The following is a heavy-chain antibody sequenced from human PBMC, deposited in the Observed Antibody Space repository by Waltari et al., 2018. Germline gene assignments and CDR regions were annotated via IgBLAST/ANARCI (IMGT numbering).Heavy chain of an antibody. CDR2: INHSGST. Sequence: QVQLQESGPGLVKPSGTLSLTCAVSGGSISRSNWWSWVRQPPGKGLEWIGEINHSGSTKYSPSLKSRVTISRDNTKKQFSLKLSSVTAADTAVYYGASRGGKDAFDIWGQGTMVTVSS. J-gene: IGHJ3*02. CDR3: ASRGGKDAFDI. D-gene: IGHD2-15*01. CDR1: GGSISRSNW. V-gene: IGHV4-4*02.